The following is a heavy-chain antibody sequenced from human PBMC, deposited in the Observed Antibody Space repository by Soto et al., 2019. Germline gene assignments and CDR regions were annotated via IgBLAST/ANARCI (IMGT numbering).Heavy chain of an antibody. V-gene: IGHV4-39*01. CDR3: ARASSSGSYFFDY. D-gene: IGHD3-22*01. J-gene: IGHJ4*02. Sequence: SETLSLTCTVSGGSISSSSYYWGWIRQPPGKGLEWIGYIYYSGSTNYNPSLKSRVTISVDTSKNQFSLKLSSVTAADTAVYYCARASSSGSYFFDYWGQGTLVTVSS. CDR1: GGSISSSSYY. CDR2: IYYSGST.